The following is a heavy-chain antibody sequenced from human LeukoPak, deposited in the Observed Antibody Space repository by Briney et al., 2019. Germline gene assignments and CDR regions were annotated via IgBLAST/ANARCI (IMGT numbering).Heavy chain of an antibody. CDR1: GFTFSSYA. V-gene: IGHV3-23*01. D-gene: IGHD3-3*01. J-gene: IGHJ4*02. CDR2: ISGSGGST. Sequence: GGSLRLSCAASGFTFSSYAMSWVRQAPGKGLEWVSAISGSGGSTYYADSVKGRFTISRDNSKNTLYLQMNSLRAEDTAVYYCARGIIEYYDFWSGYYSPGYFDCWDQGTLVTVSS. CDR3: ARGIIEYYDFWSGYYSPGYFDC.